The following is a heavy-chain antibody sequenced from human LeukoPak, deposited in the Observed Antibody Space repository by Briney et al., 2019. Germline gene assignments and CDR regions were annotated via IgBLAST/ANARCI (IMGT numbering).Heavy chain of an antibody. J-gene: IGHJ4*02. V-gene: IGHV4-39*01. D-gene: IGHD3-22*01. CDR1: GGSISSSSYY. CDR3: ARGYYYDSSGYYF. CDR2: IYYSGST. Sequence: PSETLSLTCIVSGGSISSSSYYWGWIRQPPGKGLEWIGSIYYSGSTYYNPSLKSRVTISVDTSKNQFSLKLSSVTAADTAVYYCARGYYYDSSGYYFWGQGTLVTVSS.